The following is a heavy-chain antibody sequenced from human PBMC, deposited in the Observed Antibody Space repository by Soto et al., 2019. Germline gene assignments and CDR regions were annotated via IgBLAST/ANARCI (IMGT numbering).Heavy chain of an antibody. CDR3: AKRYGSGSYRDFNSYYGMDI. V-gene: IGHV3-23*01. CDR2: ISPTGEQR. D-gene: IGHD3-10*01. Sequence: GGSLRLSCAASRFTFRNYGMSWVRQGPGKGLEWVSGISPTGEQRFYVDSVKGRFFISRDNSQSTLSLEMSNLRADDTAVYYCAKRYGSGSYRDFNSYYGMDIWGQGTSVNVSS. CDR1: RFTFRNYG. J-gene: IGHJ6*02.